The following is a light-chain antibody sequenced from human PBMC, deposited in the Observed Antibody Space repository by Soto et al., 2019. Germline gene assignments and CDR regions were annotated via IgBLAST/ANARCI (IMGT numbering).Light chain of an antibody. J-gene: IGLJ1*01. CDR3: SSYAGSNNFCV. CDR1: SSDVGSSNY. V-gene: IGLV2-8*01. Sequence: QSALTQPPSASGSPGQSVTISCTGTSSDVGSSNYVSWYQQHPGKAPKLIIYDVSKRPSAVPDRFSGSKSGNTASLTVSGLQAEDEADYYCSSYAGSNNFCVFGTGTKLTVL. CDR2: DVS.